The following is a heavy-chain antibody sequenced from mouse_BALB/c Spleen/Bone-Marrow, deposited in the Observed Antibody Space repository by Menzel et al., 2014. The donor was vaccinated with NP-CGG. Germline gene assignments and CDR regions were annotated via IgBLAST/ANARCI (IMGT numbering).Heavy chain of an antibody. D-gene: IGHD3-2*02. Sequence: VQLQQSGAELVKPGASVKLSCTASGFNIKDTYMHWVKQRPEQGLEWIGRIDPANGNAKYDPKFQGKATITADTSSNTAYLQLSSLTSEDTAVYYCARNRLGTCFDFWGQGTTLTVSS. CDR1: GFNIKDTY. V-gene: IGHV14-3*02. CDR3: ARNRLGTCFDF. CDR2: IDPANGNA. J-gene: IGHJ2*01.